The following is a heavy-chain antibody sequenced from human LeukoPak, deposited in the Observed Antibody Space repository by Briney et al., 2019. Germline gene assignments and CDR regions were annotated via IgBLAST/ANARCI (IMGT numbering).Heavy chain of an antibody. CDR3: AREVSGGSCRC. V-gene: IGHV6-1*01. D-gene: IGHD2-15*01. J-gene: IGHJ4*02. CDR2: TYYRSKWYN. Sequence: SQTLSLTFAISGDSVSNNSAAWNWLRQSPSRGLEWLGSTYYRSKWYNDYAVSVKSRITINADTSKNQFSLQLNSVTPEDTAMYYCAREVSGGSCRCWGQGTLVTVSS. CDR1: GDSVSNNSAA.